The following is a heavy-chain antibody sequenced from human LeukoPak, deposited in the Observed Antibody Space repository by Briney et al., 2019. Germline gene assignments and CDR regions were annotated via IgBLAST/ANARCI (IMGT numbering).Heavy chain of an antibody. Sequence: SETLSLTCAVYGGSFSGYYWSWIRQPPGKGLEWIGEINHSGSTNYNPSLKSRVTISVDTPKNQFSLKLSSVTAADTAVYYCAREVTGAFDIWGQGTMVTVSS. CDR2: INHSGST. CDR1: GGSFSGYY. CDR3: AREVTGAFDI. J-gene: IGHJ3*02. V-gene: IGHV4-34*01. D-gene: IGHD2-21*02.